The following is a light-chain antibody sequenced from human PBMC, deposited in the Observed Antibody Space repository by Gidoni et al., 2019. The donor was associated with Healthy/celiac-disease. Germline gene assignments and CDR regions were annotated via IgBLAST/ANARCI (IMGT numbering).Light chain of an antibody. V-gene: IGKV3-20*01. CDR3: QQYGSSPSIT. J-gene: IGKJ5*01. Sequence: EIVLTQSPGTLSLSPCERATLSCRASQSVSSSYLAWYQQKPGQAPRLLIYGASSRATGIPDRFSGSGSGTDFTLTISRLEPEDFAVYYCQQYGSSPSITFGQGTRLEIK. CDR2: GAS. CDR1: QSVSSSY.